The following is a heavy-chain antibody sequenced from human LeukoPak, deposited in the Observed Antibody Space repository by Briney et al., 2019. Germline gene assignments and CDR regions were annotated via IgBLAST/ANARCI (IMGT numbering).Heavy chain of an antibody. CDR3: AILTKGYYDSSGYPFDY. D-gene: IGHD3-22*01. CDR2: MNPNSGNT. J-gene: IGHJ4*02. V-gene: IGHV1-8*01. CDR1: GYTFTSYD. Sequence: ASVKVSCKASGYTFTSYDINWVRQATGQGLEWMGWMNPNSGNTGYAQKFRGRVTMTRNTSISTAYMELSSLRSDDTAVYYCAILTKGYYDSSGYPFDYWGQGTLVTVSS.